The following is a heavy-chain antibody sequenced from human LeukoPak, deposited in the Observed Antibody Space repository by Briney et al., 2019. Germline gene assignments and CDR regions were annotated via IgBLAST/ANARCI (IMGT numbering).Heavy chain of an antibody. V-gene: IGHV2-5*01. CDR1: GFSLDTTGVG. J-gene: IGHJ4*02. CDR2: IYWSDDK. D-gene: IGHD3-10*01. Sequence: SGPALVKPTQTLTLTCTFSGFSLDTTGVGVGWIRQPPGKALEWLALIYWSDDKRYNPSLENRLTITKGTSKNQVVLTMTNMDPVDTATYYCAQLGLLWFGGEGFDYWGQGTLVTVSS. CDR3: AQLGLLWFGGEGFDY.